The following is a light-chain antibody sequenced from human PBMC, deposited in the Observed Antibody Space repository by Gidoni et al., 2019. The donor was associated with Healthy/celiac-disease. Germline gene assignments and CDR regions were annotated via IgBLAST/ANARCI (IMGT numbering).Light chain of an antibody. CDR2: GAS. Sequence: EIVMTQPPATLSVSPGERATLSCRARQSVSSNLAWYQQKPGQAPRLLIYGASTRATGIPARFSCSGSGTEFTRTISSLQSEDFAVYYCQQYNNWPFTFGPGTKVDIK. J-gene: IGKJ3*01. V-gene: IGKV3-15*01. CDR1: QSVSSN. CDR3: QQYNNWPFT.